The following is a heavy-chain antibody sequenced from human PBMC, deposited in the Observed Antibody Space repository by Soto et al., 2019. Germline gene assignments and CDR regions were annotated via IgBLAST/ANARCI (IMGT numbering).Heavy chain of an antibody. Sequence: GASVKVSCKASGGSLSNYGISWVRRAPGQGLEWMGGIIPVFGTANYAQKFQGRVTITADESTSIVYMDVTSLRSEDTAVYYCARGEATKLVVTTYYAMDVWGQGTTVTVSS. CDR1: GGSLSNYG. D-gene: IGHD3-9*01. J-gene: IGHJ6*02. CDR2: IIPVFGTA. CDR3: ARGEATKLVVTTYYAMDV. V-gene: IGHV1-69*13.